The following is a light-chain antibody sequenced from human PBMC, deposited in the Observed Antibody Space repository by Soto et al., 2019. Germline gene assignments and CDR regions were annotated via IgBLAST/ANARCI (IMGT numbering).Light chain of an antibody. CDR2: DDD. CDR3: GSWDSSRTAYA. J-gene: IGLJ1*01. Sequence: SVGTQPPSVCAAPAERVTISCSGSSPNIGGNSVSCYXQLPATAPQLLIYDDDDRPSGLPDRSSGSKSGTSPTLGITGFQTGDEADQYCGSWDSSRTAYASGTGTKVTV. CDR1: SPNIGGNS. V-gene: IGLV1-51*01.